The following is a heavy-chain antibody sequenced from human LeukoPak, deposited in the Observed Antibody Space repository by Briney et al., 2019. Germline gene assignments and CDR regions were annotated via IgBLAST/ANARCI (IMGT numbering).Heavy chain of an antibody. CDR1: GYRFTSYW. CDR3: ALSWGYCSSTSCYGAFDI. V-gene: IGHV5-51*01. Sequence: GESLKISCKGSGYRFTSYWIGWVRQMPGKGLEWMGIIYPGDSDTRYSPSFQGQVTISADKSISTAYLQWSSLKASDTAMYYCALSWGYCSSTSCYGAFDIWGQGTMVTVSS. D-gene: IGHD2-2*01. CDR2: IYPGDSDT. J-gene: IGHJ3*02.